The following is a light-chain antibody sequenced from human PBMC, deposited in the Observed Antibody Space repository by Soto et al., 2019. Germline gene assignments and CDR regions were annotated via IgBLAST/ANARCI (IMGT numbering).Light chain of an antibody. J-gene: IGKJ4*01. Sequence: DIQMTQSPSSLSASVGDRVTITCRSSQGIRNDLGWYQQKPGKGSKRLIYAASNLSSGVRSRFSGSGSGTEFTLTTSSLKPEDVAADFCLQHYTYPLTFGGGTRVEV. CDR3: LQHYTYPLT. CDR2: AAS. CDR1: QGIRND. V-gene: IGKV1-17*01.